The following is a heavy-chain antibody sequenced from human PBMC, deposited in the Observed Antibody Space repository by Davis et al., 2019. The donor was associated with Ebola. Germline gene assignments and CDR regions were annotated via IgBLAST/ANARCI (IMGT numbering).Heavy chain of an antibody. CDR1: GFTFSSYW. CDR2: INRDGSTT. Sequence: HTGGSLRLSCAASGFTFSSYWMHWVRQAPGKGLVWVSCINRDGSTTTYADSVKGRFTISRDNAKNTLYLQMNNLRVEDTAVYYCAREALGSLRYYYDSSGYYYGYYFDYWGQGTLVTVSS. V-gene: IGHV3-74*03. CDR3: AREALGSLRYYYDSSGYYYGYYFDY. J-gene: IGHJ4*02. D-gene: IGHD3-22*01.